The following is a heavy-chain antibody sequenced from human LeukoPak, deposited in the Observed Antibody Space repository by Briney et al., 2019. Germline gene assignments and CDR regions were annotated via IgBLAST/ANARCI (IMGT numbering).Heavy chain of an antibody. CDR2: IYYSGST. Sequence: SETLSLTCTISGGSISSYCWSWIRQPPGKGLEWIGSIYYSGSTYYNPSLKSRVTISVDTSKNQFSLKLSSVTAADTAVYYCARPNIAAEGGYYFDYWGQGTLVTVSS. V-gene: IGHV4-59*12. CDR3: ARPNIAAEGGYYFDY. J-gene: IGHJ4*02. D-gene: IGHD6-13*01. CDR1: GGSISSYC.